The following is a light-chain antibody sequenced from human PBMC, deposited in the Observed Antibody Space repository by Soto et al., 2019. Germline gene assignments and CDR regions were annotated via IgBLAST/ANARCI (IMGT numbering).Light chain of an antibody. CDR1: ISDVGYYNL. J-gene: IGLJ1*01. CDR3: CSYAGNSYV. CDR2: EGS. Sequence: QSVLTQPASVSGSPGQSITISCTGTISDVGYYNLVSWYQQHPGKAPKLMIHEGSKRPSGVSNRFSGSKSGNTPSLTISGLQAEDEADYYCCSYAGNSYVFGTGTKVTVL. V-gene: IGLV2-23*01.